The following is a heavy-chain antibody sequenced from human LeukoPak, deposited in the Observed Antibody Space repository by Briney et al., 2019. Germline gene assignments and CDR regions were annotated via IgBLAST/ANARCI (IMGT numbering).Heavy chain of an antibody. CDR3: ARVGAVAGQGGN. D-gene: IGHD6-19*01. Sequence: GGSLRLSCAASGFTFSSYAMHWVRQAPGKGLEWVAVISYDGSNKYYADSVKGRFTISRDNSKNTLYLQMNSLRAEDTAVYYCARVGAVAGQGGNWGQGTLVTVSS. CDR2: ISYDGSNK. CDR1: GFTFSSYA. J-gene: IGHJ4*02. V-gene: IGHV3-30-3*01.